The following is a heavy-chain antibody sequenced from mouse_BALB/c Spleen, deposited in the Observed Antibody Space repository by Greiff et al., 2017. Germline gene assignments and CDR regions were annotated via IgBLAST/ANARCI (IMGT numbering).Heavy chain of an antibody. CDR1: GYSITSGYY. D-gene: IGHD1-1*01. J-gene: IGHJ3*01. CDR3: ARYYGSSFPAWFAY. Sequence: EVKLQESGPGLVKPSQSLSLTCSVTGYSITSGYYWNWIRQSPGNQLEWMGYISYDGSNNYNPSLKNRISITRDTSKNQFFLKLNSVTTEDTATYYCARYYGSSFPAWFAYWGQGTLVTVSA. CDR2: ISYDGSN. V-gene: IGHV3-6*02.